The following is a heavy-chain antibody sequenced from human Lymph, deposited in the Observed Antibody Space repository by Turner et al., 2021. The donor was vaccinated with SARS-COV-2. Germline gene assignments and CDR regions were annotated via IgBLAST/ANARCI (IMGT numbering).Heavy chain of an antibody. Sequence: QVQLVESGGGVVQPGRSLRLSCAASGFTFSTYAIYWVRPAPGKGLEWVAVISYDGSNKYYADSVKGRFTISRDNSKNTLYLQMNSLRAEDTAVYYCARYASGGYFYYGMDVWDQGTRVTVSS. J-gene: IGHJ6*02. CDR3: ARYASGGYFYYGMDV. V-gene: IGHV3-30*04. CDR2: ISYDGSNK. D-gene: IGHD3-10*01. CDR1: GFTFSTYA.